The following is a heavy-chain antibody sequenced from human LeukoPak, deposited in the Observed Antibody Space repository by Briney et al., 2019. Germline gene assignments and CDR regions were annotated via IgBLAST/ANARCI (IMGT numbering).Heavy chain of an antibody. CDR3: AKGQDILTGYYNGRFDY. J-gene: IGHJ4*02. Sequence: PGGSLRLSCAASGFTFSSYAMHWVRQAPGKGLEWVEVISYDGSNKYYADSVKGRFTISRDNSKNTLYLQMNSLRAEDTAVYYCAKGQDILTGYYNGRFDYWGQGTLVTVSS. V-gene: IGHV3-30*01. CDR1: GFTFSSYA. CDR2: ISYDGSNK. D-gene: IGHD3-9*01.